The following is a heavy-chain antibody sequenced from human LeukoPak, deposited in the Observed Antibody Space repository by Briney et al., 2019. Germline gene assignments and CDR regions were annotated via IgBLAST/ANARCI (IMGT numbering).Heavy chain of an antibody. CDR3: ARGGSGWANSLYYFDY. J-gene: IGHJ4*02. CDR2: INHSGST. D-gene: IGHD6-19*01. Sequence: PSETLSLTCAVYGGSFSGYYWSWIRQPPGKGLEWIGEINHSGSTNYNPSLKSRVTISVDTSKNQFSLKLSSVTAADTAVYYCARGGSGWANSLYYFDYWAREPWSPSPQ. CDR1: GGSFSGYY. V-gene: IGHV4-34*01.